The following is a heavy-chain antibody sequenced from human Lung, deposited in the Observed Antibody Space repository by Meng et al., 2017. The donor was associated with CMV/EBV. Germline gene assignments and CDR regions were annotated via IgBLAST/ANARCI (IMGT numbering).Heavy chain of an antibody. CDR2: FIPIFGTP. CDR1: GDTFSNYP. V-gene: IGHV1-69*05. CDR3: ATEGPLNWFDR. J-gene: IGHJ5*02. Sequence: SXXVSCKASGDTFSNYPVSWVRHAPGLGLEWMGGFIPIFGTPNYAQKFQGRLTITTDESTSTAYMDLNSLRSEDTAVYYCATEGPLNWFDRWGQGILVTGSS.